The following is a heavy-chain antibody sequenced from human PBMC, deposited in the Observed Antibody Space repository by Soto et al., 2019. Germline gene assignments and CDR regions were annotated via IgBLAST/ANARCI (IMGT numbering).Heavy chain of an antibody. Sequence: QVQLEQSGAEVKQPGSSVRVSCKTSGGTFSTYAINWVRQAPGQGLEWMGAIIPLFGTADYSQKVQGRVTITADESTSTAYMELSSLRSDDTAVYFCARPKGTYSSGYYAFDFWGQGTLVTVSS. V-gene: IGHV1-69*01. CDR3: ARPKGTYSSGYYAFDF. CDR2: IIPLFGTA. D-gene: IGHD6-19*01. J-gene: IGHJ4*02. CDR1: GGTFSTYA.